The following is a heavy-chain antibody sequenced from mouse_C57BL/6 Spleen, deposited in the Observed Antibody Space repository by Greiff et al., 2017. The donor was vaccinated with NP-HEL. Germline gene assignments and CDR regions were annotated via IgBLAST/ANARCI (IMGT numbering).Heavy chain of an antibody. CDR2: IDPSDSYT. Sequence: QVQLQQPGAELVMPGASVKLSCKASGYTFTSYWMHWVKQRPGQGLEWIGEIDPSDSYTNYNQKFKGKSTLTVYKSSSTAYMQLSSLTSEDSAVYYCARKDSDYWGQGTTLTVSS. J-gene: IGHJ2*01. CDR1: GYTFTSYW. V-gene: IGHV1-69*01. CDR3: ARKDSDY.